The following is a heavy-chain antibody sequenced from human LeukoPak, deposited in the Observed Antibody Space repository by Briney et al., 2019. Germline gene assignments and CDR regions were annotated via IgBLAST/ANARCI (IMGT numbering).Heavy chain of an antibody. Sequence: SETLSLTCTVSGGSISSYYWSWIRQPAGKGLEWIGRIYTSGSTNYNPSLKSRVTMSVDTSKNQFSLKLSSVTAADTAVYYCARGPGFWSGYLGPNYFDYWGQGTLVTVSS. D-gene: IGHD3-3*01. CDR3: ARGPGFWSGYLGPNYFDY. J-gene: IGHJ4*02. CDR1: GGSISSYY. V-gene: IGHV4-4*07. CDR2: IYTSGST.